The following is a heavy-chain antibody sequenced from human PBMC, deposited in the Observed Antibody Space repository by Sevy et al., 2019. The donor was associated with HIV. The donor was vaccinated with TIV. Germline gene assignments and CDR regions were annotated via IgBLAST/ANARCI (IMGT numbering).Heavy chain of an antibody. D-gene: IGHD3-3*01. CDR3: AKDLMRIFGVVISFYYYGMDV. V-gene: IGHV3-23*01. CDR2: ISGSGGST. Sequence: GGSLRLSCVASGFTFSSYAMSWVRQAPGKGLEWVSAISGSGGSTYYADSVKGRFTISRDNSKNTLYLQMNSLRAEDTAVYYCAKDLMRIFGVVISFYYYGMDVWGQGTTVTVSS. CDR1: GFTFSSYA. J-gene: IGHJ6*02.